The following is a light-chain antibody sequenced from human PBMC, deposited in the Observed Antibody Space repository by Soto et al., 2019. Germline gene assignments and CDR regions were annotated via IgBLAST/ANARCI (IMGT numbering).Light chain of an antibody. CDR2: AAS. CDR1: QSISNY. V-gene: IGKV1-27*01. CDR3: QNYNDAPLT. J-gene: IGKJ4*01. Sequence: DFQMTQSPSSLPASVGDRVTITCRASQSISNYLAWYQQKPGKVPKLLNHAASTLQSGVPSRLSGSASGKDFTLTISSLQTEDVATYYCQNYNDAPLTFSGATKVVIK.